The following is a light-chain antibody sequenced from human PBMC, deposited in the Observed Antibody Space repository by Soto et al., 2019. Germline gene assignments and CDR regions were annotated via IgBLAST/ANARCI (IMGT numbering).Light chain of an antibody. CDR3: SSYTGSSINTVV. Sequence: QSALTQPASVSGSPGQSITISCTGTSSDVGGYNYVSWYQQHPGKAPKLMIFEVINRPSGVSNRFSGSKSDNTASLTISGLQAEDEADYYCSSYTGSSINTVVFGGGTKLNVL. V-gene: IGLV2-14*01. CDR1: SSDVGGYNY. J-gene: IGLJ2*01. CDR2: EVI.